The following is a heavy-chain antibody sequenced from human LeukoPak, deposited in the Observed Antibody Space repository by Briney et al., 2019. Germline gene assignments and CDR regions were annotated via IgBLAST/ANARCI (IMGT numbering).Heavy chain of an antibody. CDR2: INHSGYT. CDR3: TRMTTGHDY. J-gene: IGHJ4*02. Sequence: PSETLSLTCAVSGVSFDDYYWAWVRQTPGKGLEWIGEINHSGYTNDSPSLKSRVTLSIDTSRKQFSLNLRSVTVADAGTYYCTRMTTGHDYWGQGTLVTVPS. V-gene: IGHV4-34*01. D-gene: IGHD4-17*01. CDR1: GVSFDDYY.